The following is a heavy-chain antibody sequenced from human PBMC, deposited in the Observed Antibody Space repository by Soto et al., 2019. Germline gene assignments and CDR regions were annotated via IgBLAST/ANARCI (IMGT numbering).Heavy chain of an antibody. CDR2: TSYTGST. CDR3: ARTIRNFDHVCGTSRNTFDI. V-gene: IGHV4-39*01. D-gene: IGHD3-16*02. CDR1: GASFSATDYY. Sequence: SETVSLTCTVSGASFSATDYYWGWVRQPPGKELEWIGSTSYTGSTCYKGSLKSRVNISVDQSKNEFSLRMSSVTAADTAVYYCARTIRNFDHVCGTSRNTFDIWGQATMVT. J-gene: IGHJ3*02.